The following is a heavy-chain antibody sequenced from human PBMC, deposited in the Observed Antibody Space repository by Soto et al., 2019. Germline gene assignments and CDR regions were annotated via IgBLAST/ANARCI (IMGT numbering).Heavy chain of an antibody. CDR3: ASSPRYYYGMDV. CDR2: INPNSGGT. V-gene: IGHV1-2*04. CDR1: GYTVTGYY. J-gene: IGHJ6*02. Sequence: QVQLVQSGAEVKKPGASVKVSCKASGYTVTGYYRHWVRQAAGQGLEWMGWINPNSGGTNYAQKFQRWVTMNRHTSISTAYLELSRLGSDDTAVYYCASSPRYYYGMDVWGPGTTVTVSS.